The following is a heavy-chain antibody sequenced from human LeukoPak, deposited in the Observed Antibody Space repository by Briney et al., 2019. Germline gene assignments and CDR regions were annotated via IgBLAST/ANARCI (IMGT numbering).Heavy chain of an antibody. Sequence: ASVKVSCKASGYTFTGYYMHWVRQAPGQGLEWMGWINPNSGGTNYAQKFQGWVTMTRDTSISTAYMELSRLRSDDTAVYYCARDRGIAAAGTCYFDYWGQGTLVTVSS. CDR1: GYTFTGYY. CDR3: ARDRGIAAAGTCYFDY. J-gene: IGHJ4*02. V-gene: IGHV1-2*04. CDR2: INPNSGGT. D-gene: IGHD6-13*01.